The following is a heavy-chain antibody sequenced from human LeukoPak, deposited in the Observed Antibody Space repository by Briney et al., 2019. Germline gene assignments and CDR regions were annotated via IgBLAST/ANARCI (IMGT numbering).Heavy chain of an antibody. V-gene: IGHV3-9*01. J-gene: IGHJ4*02. Sequence: TGGSLRLSCAASGFTFDDYAMHWVRQAPGKGLEWVSRITWSSGSIGYADSVKGRFTISRDNTKNSLYLQMNSLRADDTAFYYCAKGGRYGDYCDYWGQGTLVTVSS. CDR3: AKGGRYGDYCDY. D-gene: IGHD4-17*01. CDR1: GFTFDDYA. CDR2: ITWSSGSI.